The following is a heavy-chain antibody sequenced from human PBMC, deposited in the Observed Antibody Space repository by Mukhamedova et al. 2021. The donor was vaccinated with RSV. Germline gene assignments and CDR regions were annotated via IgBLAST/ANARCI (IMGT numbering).Heavy chain of an antibody. D-gene: IGHD4-23*01. Sequence: GLEWVANINDAGDEKYYVESVKGRFTTSRDNAENSLFLQMNSLRDDDTGVYYCARHVYGGQSVFDSWGQGTL. V-gene: IGHV3-7*03. J-gene: IGHJ4*02. CDR2: INDAGDEK. CDR3: ARHVYGGQSVFDS.